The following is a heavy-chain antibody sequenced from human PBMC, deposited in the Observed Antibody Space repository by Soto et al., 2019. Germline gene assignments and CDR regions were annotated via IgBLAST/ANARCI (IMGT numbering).Heavy chain of an antibody. CDR3: ARRRGNDFWSGPYGMDV. D-gene: IGHD3-3*01. CDR1: GFSLSTSGMC. J-gene: IGHJ6*02. Sequence: SGPTLVKPTQTLTLTCTFSGFSLSTSGMCVSWIRQPPGKALEWLALIDWDEDKYSSTSLKTRLTISKDTSKNPVVLTMTNMDPVDTATYYCARRRGNDFWSGPYGMDVWGQGTTVTVSS. CDR2: IDWDEDK. V-gene: IGHV2-70*01.